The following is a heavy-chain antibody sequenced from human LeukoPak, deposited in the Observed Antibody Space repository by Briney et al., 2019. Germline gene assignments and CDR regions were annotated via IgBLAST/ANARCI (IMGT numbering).Heavy chain of an antibody. CDR3: ARGGVRGVIIGWFDP. Sequence: SETLSLTCAVYGGSFSGYYWSWIRQPPGKGLEWIGEINHSGSTNYNPSLKSRVTVSVDTSKNQFSLKLSSVTAADTAVYYCARGGVRGVIIGWFDPWGQGTLVTVSS. V-gene: IGHV4-34*01. CDR2: INHSGST. J-gene: IGHJ5*02. D-gene: IGHD3-10*01. CDR1: GGSFSGYY.